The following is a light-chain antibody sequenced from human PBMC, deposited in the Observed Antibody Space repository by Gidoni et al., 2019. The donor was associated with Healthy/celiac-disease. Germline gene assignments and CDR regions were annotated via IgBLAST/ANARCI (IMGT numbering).Light chain of an antibody. Sequence: IHMRQSPSSLSASVGDRVTITCRSSQSISSYLDWYQQKPGKAPELLIYAASSLQSGVPSRFSGSGSGTDFTLTISSLQPEDFATYYCQQSYSTPRTFGQGTKVEIK. V-gene: IGKV1-39*01. CDR2: AAS. J-gene: IGKJ1*01. CDR1: QSISSY. CDR3: QQSYSTPRT.